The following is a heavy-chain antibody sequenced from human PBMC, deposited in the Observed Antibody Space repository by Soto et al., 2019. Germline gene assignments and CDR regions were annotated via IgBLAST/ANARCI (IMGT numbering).Heavy chain of an antibody. CDR2: FDPEDGET. D-gene: IGHD4-17*01. J-gene: IGHJ6*03. CDR3: ATNQIRSWGYRGDYAYYYYMDV. CDR1: GYTLTELS. V-gene: IGHV1-24*01. Sequence: ASVKVSCKVSGYTLTELSMHWVRQAPGKGLEWMGGFDPEDGETIYAQKFQGRVTMTEDTSTDTAYMELSSLRSEDTAVYYCATNQIRSWGYRGDYAYYYYMDVWGKGTTVTVSS.